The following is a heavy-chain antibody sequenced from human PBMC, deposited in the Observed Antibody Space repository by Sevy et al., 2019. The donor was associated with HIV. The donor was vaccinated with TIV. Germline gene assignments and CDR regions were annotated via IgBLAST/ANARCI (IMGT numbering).Heavy chain of an antibody. CDR1: GFTFSSYA. Sequence: GGSLRLSCAASGFTFSSYAMHWVRQAPGKGLEWVSAISNSGSDTKYAGSVKGRFTISRDNSKNTLYVQMNSLSAEDAAVYYCANGGSKVIGDAFDLWGQGTMVTVSS. V-gene: IGHV3-23*01. CDR3: ANGGSKVIGDAFDL. CDR2: ISNSGSDT. D-gene: IGHD2-21*01. J-gene: IGHJ3*01.